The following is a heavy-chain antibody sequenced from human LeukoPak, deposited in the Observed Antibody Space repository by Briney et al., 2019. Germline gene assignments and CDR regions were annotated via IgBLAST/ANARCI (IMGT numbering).Heavy chain of an antibody. CDR1: GFTFSSYW. CDR3: AKDHSTYYHDSRTLDY. Sequence: GGSLRLSCAASGFTFSSYWMSWVRQAPGKGLEWVANIKKDGSEKYYVDSVKGRFTISRDNAKNTLYLQMNSLRAEDTAVYYCAKDHSTYYHDSRTLDYWGQGTLVTVSS. V-gene: IGHV3-7*01. J-gene: IGHJ4*02. CDR2: IKKDGSEK. D-gene: IGHD3-22*01.